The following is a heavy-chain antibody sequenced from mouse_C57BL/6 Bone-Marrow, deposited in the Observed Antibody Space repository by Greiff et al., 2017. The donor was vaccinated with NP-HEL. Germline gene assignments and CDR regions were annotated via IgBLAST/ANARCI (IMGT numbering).Heavy chain of an antibody. Sequence: EVMLVESGGGLVQPKGSLKLSCAASGFTFNTYAMHWVRQAPGQGLEWVARLRSKSSNYATYYADSVKDRFTISRDDSQSLLYLTMNNLKTEDTALYICVRRDGYSAFAYWGQGTLVTVSA. V-gene: IGHV10-3*01. J-gene: IGHJ3*01. CDR1: GFTFNTYA. CDR2: LRSKSSNYAT. CDR3: VRRDGYSAFAY. D-gene: IGHD2-3*01.